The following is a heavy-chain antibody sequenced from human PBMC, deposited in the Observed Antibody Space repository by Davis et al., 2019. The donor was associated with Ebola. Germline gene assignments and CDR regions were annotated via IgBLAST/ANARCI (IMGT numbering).Heavy chain of an antibody. CDR2: ISSSGDSI. CDR3: ARGRSCYGLLCYWYFDV. J-gene: IGHJ2*01. V-gene: IGHV3-48*03. CDR1: GFTFSSYE. Sequence: GESLKISCAASGFTFSSYEMNWVRQAPGKGLEWVSHISSSGDSIYYADSVKGRFTISRDNAKNSLHLQMNNLRGEDTAVYYCARGRSCYGLLCYWYFDVWGRGTLVTVSS. D-gene: IGHD2-15*01.